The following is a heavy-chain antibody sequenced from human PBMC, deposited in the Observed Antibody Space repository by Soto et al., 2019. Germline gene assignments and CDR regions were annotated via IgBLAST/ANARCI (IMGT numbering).Heavy chain of an antibody. V-gene: IGHV3-23*01. CDR2: ISDSGGST. Sequence: EVQLLESGGGLVQPGGSLRLSCAASGFTFSSYAMSWVRQAPGKGLEWVSAISDSGGSTYYADSVKGRFTISRDNSKNTLYLQKNSLRAEDTAVYYCATWKTYDNWFDPWGQGTLVTVSS. CDR3: ATWKTYDNWFDP. D-gene: IGHD1-1*01. CDR1: GFTFSSYA. J-gene: IGHJ5*02.